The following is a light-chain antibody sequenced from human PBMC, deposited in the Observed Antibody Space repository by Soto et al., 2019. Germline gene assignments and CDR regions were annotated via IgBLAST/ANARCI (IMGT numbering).Light chain of an antibody. CDR1: QSVNSN. CDR3: QQYGTSPRT. V-gene: IGKV3-15*01. J-gene: IGKJ1*01. Sequence: EIVMTQSPATLSVSPGERATLSCRASQSVNSNLAWYQQKPGQVPRLLIYGSSTRATGIPDRFTGLGSGAEFTLTISSLHSEDFAFYYCQQYGTSPRTFGQGTKVDIK. CDR2: GSS.